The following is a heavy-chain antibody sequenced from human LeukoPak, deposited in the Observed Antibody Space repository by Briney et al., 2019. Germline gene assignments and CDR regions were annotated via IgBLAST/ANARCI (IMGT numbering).Heavy chain of an antibody. CDR3: ARDPVEWELQLDY. J-gene: IGHJ4*02. Sequence: SGGSLRLSCAASGFTFSNYWMGWVRQAPGKRLEWVANMNIDGSEKYYADSVKGRFSISRDNARNSVYLQMASLRVEDTAVYYCARDPVEWELQLDYWGQGTLVTVSS. D-gene: IGHD1-26*01. V-gene: IGHV3-7*01. CDR2: MNIDGSEK. CDR1: GFTFSNYW.